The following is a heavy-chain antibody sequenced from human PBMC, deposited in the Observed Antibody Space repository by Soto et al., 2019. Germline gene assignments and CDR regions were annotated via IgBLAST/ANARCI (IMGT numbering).Heavy chain of an antibody. CDR2: ISGSGGST. CDR1: GFTFSSYA. V-gene: IGHV3-23*01. D-gene: IGHD2-8*01. Sequence: GSLRLSCAASGFTFSSYAMSWVRQAPGKGLEWVSAISGSGGSTYYADSVKGRFTISRDNSKNTLYLQMNSLRAEDTAVYYCAKDPEGYGVNWLDAWGQGTLVTVSS. J-gene: IGHJ5*02. CDR3: AKDPEGYGVNWLDA.